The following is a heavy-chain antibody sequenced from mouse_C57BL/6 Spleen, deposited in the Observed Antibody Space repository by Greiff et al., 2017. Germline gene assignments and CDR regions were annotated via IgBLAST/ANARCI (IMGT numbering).Heavy chain of an antibody. V-gene: IGHV1-81*01. CDR1: GYTFTSYG. Sequence: QVQLQQSGAELARPGASVKLSCKASGYTFTSYGISWVKQRTGQGLEWIGEIYPRSGNTYYNEKFKGKATLTADKSSSTAYMELRSLTSEDAAVYFCARSGYDEGAEAWFAYWGQGTLVTVSA. CDR3: ARSGYDEGAEAWFAY. CDR2: IYPRSGNT. D-gene: IGHD2-2*01. J-gene: IGHJ3*01.